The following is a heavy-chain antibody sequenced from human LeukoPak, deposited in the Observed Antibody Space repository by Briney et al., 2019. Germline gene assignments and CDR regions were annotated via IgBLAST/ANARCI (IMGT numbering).Heavy chain of an antibody. Sequence: GGSLRLSCAASGFTFSNAWMSWVRQAPGKGLEWVGRIKSKTGGGTTDYAAPVKGRFTISRDDSKNTLYLQMNSLETEDTAVYYCTRDIAAAGTVYWGQGTLVTVSS. J-gene: IGHJ4*02. CDR1: GFTFSNAW. V-gene: IGHV3-15*01. D-gene: IGHD6-13*01. CDR3: TRDIAAAGTVY. CDR2: IKSKTGGGTT.